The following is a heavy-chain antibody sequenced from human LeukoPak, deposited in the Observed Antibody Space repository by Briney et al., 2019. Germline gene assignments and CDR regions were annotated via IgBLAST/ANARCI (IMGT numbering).Heavy chain of an antibody. CDR2: IKPHNGDT. V-gene: IGHV1-2*06. CDR1: GYTFTDYH. Sequence: EASVKVSCKASGYTFTDYHMHWVRQAPGQGLEWMGRIKPHNGDTDCAQRFQGRVTLTRDTSIRTAYMELSSLRSDDTAVYYCARDLYVAGDHWGQGTLVTVSS. D-gene: IGHD5/OR15-5a*01. CDR3: ARDLYVAGDH. J-gene: IGHJ4*02.